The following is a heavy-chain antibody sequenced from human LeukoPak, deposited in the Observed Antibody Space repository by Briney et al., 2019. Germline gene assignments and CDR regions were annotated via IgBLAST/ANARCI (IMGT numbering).Heavy chain of an antibody. CDR1: GFTFSSYA. CDR3: AKGLPGYSSSFLFDY. V-gene: IGHV3-23*01. Sequence: GGSLRLSCAASGFTFSSYAMSWVRQAPGKGLEWVSAISGSGGSTYYADSVKGRFTISRDNSKNTLYLQMNSLRAEGTAVYYCAKGLPGYSSSFLFDYWGQGTLVTVSS. CDR2: ISGSGGST. J-gene: IGHJ4*02. D-gene: IGHD6-6*01.